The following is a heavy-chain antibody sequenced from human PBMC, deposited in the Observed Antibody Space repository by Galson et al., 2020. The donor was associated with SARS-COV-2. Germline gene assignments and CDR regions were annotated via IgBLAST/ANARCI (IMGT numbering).Heavy chain of an antibody. J-gene: IGHJ4*02. CDR1: GFTFSNYG. Sequence: TGGSLRLSCAASGFTFSNYGMHWVRQAPGKGLEWVAFTWYGGTNKYYADSVKGRFSISRDNSKNTLYLQMNSLRAKDTAVYYCARVPGGGHYDTSGYLDYWGQGTLVTVSS. CDR2: TWYGGTNK. V-gene: IGHV3-33*01. CDR3: ARVPGGGHYDTSGYLDY. D-gene: IGHD3-22*01.